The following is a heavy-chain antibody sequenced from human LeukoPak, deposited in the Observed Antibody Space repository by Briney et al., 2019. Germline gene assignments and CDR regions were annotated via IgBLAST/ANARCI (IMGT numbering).Heavy chain of an antibody. D-gene: IGHD3-22*01. CDR3: ARDPRYYDSSGYYLNNWFDP. V-gene: IGHV3-48*02. CDR2: ISSSSSTI. CDR1: GFTFSSYS. Sequence: GGSLRLSCAASGFTFSSYSMNWVRQAPGKGLEWVSYISSSSSTIYYADSVKGRFTISRDNAKNSLYLQMNSLRDEDTAAYYCARDPRYYDSSGYYLNNWFDPWGQGTLVTVSS. J-gene: IGHJ5*02.